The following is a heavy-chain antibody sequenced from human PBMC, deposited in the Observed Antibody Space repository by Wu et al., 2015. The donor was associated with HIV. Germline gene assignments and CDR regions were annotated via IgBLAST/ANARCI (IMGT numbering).Heavy chain of an antibody. CDR3: ALNLRFGAFDI. V-gene: IGHV1-18*04. J-gene: IGHJ3*02. CDR2: ISPYNGNT. D-gene: IGHD3-3*01. Sequence: QVQLVQSGGEVKKPGDSVKVSCKASGYTFTSYGITWVRQAPGQGLEWMGWISPYNGNTNYAQKFQGRVTMTTDTSTSTAYMDLRTLRSDDTAVYYCALNLRFGAFDIWGHGTMVTVSS. CDR1: GYTFTSYG.